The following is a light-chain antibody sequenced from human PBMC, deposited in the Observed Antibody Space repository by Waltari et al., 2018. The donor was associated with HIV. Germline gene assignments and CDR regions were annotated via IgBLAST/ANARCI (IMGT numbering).Light chain of an antibody. CDR2: AEV. V-gene: IGKV1-39*01. CDR3: QQSFSTPLT. J-gene: IGKJ3*01. Sequence: DIQITHSPSSLSASVGVRVTISCGAGQSICNLLNWYQQIPGNAPNLLIDAEVKLQSGVSSRFSSSGSGTDYDLIINRLQSEDRATYYCQQSFSTPLTCGPGTKVDLK. CDR1: QSICNL.